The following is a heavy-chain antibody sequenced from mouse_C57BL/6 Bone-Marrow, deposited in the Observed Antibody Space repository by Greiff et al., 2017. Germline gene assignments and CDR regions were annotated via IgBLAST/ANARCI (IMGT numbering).Heavy chain of an antibody. V-gene: IGHV14-4*01. CDR1: GFNIKDDY. Sequence: EVMLVESGAELVRPGASVKLSCTASGFNIKDDYMHWVKQRPEQGLEWIGWIDPENGDTEYASKFQGKATITADTSSNTPYLQLSSLTSEDTAVYYCTTYSNYWYCDVWGTGTTVTVSS. CDR2: IDPENGDT. D-gene: IGHD2-5*01. J-gene: IGHJ1*03. CDR3: TTYSNYWYCDV.